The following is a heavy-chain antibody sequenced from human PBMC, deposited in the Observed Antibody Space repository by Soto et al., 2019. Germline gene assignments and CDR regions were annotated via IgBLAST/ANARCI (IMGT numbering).Heavy chain of an antibody. CDR1: GFTFSSYA. Sequence: QVQLVESGGGVVQPGRSLRLSCAASGFTFSSYAVHWVRQAPGKGLEWVAVISYDGSNKYYADSVKGRFTISRDNSKNTLYLQMNSLRAEDTAVYYCASGHSSSSAKFDYWGQGTLVTVSS. D-gene: IGHD6-6*01. J-gene: IGHJ4*02. CDR3: ASGHSSSSAKFDY. V-gene: IGHV3-30-3*01. CDR2: ISYDGSNK.